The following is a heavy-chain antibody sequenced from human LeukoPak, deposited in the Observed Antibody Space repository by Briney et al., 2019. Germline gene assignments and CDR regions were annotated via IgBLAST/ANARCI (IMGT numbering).Heavy chain of an antibody. CDR1: GYTFTSYG. CDR3: ARAKTLEPTPSNAFDI. V-gene: IGHV1-18*01. J-gene: IGHJ3*02. Sequence: ASVKVSCKASGYTFTSYGYNWVRQAPGQGLEWMGWISAYNGNTNYAQKLQGRVTMTIVTSTSTVYMELRSLTSDDTAVYYCARAKTLEPTPSNAFDIWGQGTMVTVSS. D-gene: IGHD1-1*01. CDR2: ISAYNGNT.